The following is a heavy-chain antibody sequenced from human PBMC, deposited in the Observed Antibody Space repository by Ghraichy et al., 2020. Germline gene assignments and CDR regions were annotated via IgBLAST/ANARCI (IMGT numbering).Heavy chain of an antibody. Sequence: GGSLRLSCAASGFTFSSYSMNWVRQAPGKGLEWVSSISSSSSYIYYADSVKGRFTISRDNAKNSLYLQMNSLRAEDTAVYYCARENSGSYYVDYWGQGTLVTVSS. V-gene: IGHV3-21*01. CDR3: ARENSGSYYVDY. CDR2: ISSSSSYI. CDR1: GFTFSSYS. D-gene: IGHD1-26*01. J-gene: IGHJ4*02.